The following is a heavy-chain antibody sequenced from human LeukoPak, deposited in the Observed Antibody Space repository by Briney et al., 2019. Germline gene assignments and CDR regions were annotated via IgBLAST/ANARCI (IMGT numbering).Heavy chain of an antibody. J-gene: IGHJ4*02. CDR3: ARGKVVAGTPGQNSWDY. D-gene: IGHD6-19*01. V-gene: IGHV4-4*07. CDR2: IRTSGDT. Sequence: SETLSLTCTVSGGSISSYYWNWLRQPARKGLEGIGRIRTSGDTSYNPSLKSRVTVSVDTSRNQFSLKLSAVTAADTAVYYCARGKVVAGTPGQNSWDYWGQGTLVTVSS. CDR1: GGSISSYY.